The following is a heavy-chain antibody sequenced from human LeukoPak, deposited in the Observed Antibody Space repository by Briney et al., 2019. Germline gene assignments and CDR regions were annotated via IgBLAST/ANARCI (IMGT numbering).Heavy chain of an antibody. CDR2: FDPEDGET. CDR3: ARDRGSSSSSNYYYYYMDV. V-gene: IGHV1-24*01. D-gene: IGHD6-6*01. J-gene: IGHJ6*03. Sequence: ASVKVSCKVSGYTLTELSMHWVRQAPGKGLEWMGGFDPEDGETIYAQKFQGRVTITADKSTSTAYMELSSLRSEDTAVYYCARDRGSSSSSNYYYYYMDVWGKGTTVTVSS. CDR1: GYTLTELS.